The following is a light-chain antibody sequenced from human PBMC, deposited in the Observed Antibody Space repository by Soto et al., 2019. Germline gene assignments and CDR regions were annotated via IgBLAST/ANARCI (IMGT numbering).Light chain of an antibody. V-gene: IGKV3-11*01. Sequence: EIVLTQSPATLSLSPGERVTLSCRASQNVSTYLAWYQQKPGQAPRLLIYDASDRATGIPARFSGSGSGTDFTLTSSSLEHEDFAVYYWQQRTNWLTFGPGTKVDIK. CDR1: QNVSTY. CDR3: QQRTNWLT. J-gene: IGKJ3*01. CDR2: DAS.